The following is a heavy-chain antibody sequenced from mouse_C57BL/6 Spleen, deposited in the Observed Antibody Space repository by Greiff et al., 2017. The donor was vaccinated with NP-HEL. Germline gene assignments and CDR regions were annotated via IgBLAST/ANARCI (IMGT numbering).Heavy chain of an antibody. J-gene: IGHJ3*01. Sequence: QVQLKESGAELVRPGASVTLSCKASGYTFTDYEMHWVKQTPVHGLEWIGAIDPETGGTAYNQKFKGKAILTADKSSSTAYMELRSLTSEDSAVYYCTRSPNYYYGSRFSAYWGQGTLVTVSA. D-gene: IGHD1-1*01. CDR1: GYTFTDYE. CDR3: TRSPNYYYGSRFSAY. V-gene: IGHV1-15*01. CDR2: IDPETGGT.